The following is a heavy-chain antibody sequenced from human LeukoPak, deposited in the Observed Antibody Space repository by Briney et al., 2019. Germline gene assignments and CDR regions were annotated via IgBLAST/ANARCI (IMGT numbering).Heavy chain of an antibody. D-gene: IGHD3-3*02. Sequence: GGSLRLCCAASGFTFSGSAMHWVRQASGKGLGWVGRIRSKANSYATAYSASVKSRFTISRDDSKNTAYLQMNSLKTEDTAVYYCTIFLSLGMPPYWGQGTLVTVSS. CDR3: TIFLSLGMPPY. V-gene: IGHV3-73*01. CDR2: IRSKANSYAT. J-gene: IGHJ4*02. CDR1: GFTFSGSA.